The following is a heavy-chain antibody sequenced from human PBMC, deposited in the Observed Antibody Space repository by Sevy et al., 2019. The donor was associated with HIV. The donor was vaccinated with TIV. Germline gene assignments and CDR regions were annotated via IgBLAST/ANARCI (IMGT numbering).Heavy chain of an antibody. CDR1: GFTFSSYA. CDR2: ISYDGSNK. Sequence: GGSLRLSCAASGFTFSSYAMHWVRQAPGKGLEWVAVISYDGSNKYYADSVKGRFTISRDNSKNTLYLQMNSLRAEDTAAYYCARDKGGLTTVTRGRDYYGMDVWGQGTTVTVSS. V-gene: IGHV3-30*04. CDR3: ARDKGGLTTVTRGRDYYGMDV. D-gene: IGHD4-4*01. J-gene: IGHJ6*02.